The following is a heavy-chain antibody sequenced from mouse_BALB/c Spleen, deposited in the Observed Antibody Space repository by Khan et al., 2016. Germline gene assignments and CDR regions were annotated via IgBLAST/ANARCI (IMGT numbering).Heavy chain of an antibody. J-gene: IGHJ1*01. CDR1: GYTFTSYW. Sequence: QVQLKQSGAELARPGASVKLSCKASGYTFTSYWMQWVKQRPGQGLEWIGAIYPGDGDTRYTQKFKGKATLTADKSSSTAYMQLSSLASEDSAVYYCARPHYYGYVGLNWYFDVWGAGTTVTVSS. CDR2: IYPGDGDT. CDR3: ARPHYYGYVGLNWYFDV. D-gene: IGHD1-2*01. V-gene: IGHV1-87*01.